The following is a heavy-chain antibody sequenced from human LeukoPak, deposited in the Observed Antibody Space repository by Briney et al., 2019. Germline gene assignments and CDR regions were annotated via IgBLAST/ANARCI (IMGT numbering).Heavy chain of an antibody. CDR1: GGTFSDYA. Sequence: ASVKVSCKASGGTFSDYALNWVRQAPGQGLEWMGVFPILGTANSTQRFQGRVTITADISTNTVYMELSSLRSEDTAVYFCAGIPVFGVVLHQEPVWGKGTTVTVSS. V-gene: IGHV1-69*10. CDR3: AGIPVFGVVLHQEPV. D-gene: IGHD3-3*01. CDR2: FPILGTA. J-gene: IGHJ6*04.